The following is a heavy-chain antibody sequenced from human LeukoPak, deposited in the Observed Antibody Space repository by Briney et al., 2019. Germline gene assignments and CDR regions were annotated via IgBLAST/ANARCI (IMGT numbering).Heavy chain of an antibody. CDR2: ISYDGSNK. Sequence: PGGSLRLSCAASGFTFSSYAMHWVRQAPGKGLAWVAVISYDGSNKYYADSVKGRFTISRDNSKNTLYLQMNSLRAEDTAVYYCAREMYYYDSSGTVDYWGQGTLVTVSS. J-gene: IGHJ4*02. D-gene: IGHD3-22*01. V-gene: IGHV3-30*04. CDR3: AREMYYYDSSGTVDY. CDR1: GFTFSSYA.